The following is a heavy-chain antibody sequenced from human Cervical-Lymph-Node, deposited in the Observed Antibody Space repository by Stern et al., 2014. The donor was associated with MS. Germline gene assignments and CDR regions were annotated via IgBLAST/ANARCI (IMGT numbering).Heavy chain of an antibody. CDR1: GFSLSTSGVG. CDR3: ATHAPGVVPAALDY. D-gene: IGHD2-2*01. Sequence: ESGPTLVKPTQTLTLTCTFSGFSLSTSGVGVGWIRQPPGKALEWLAFIYWDDSKRYSPSLKNRLTITKDTSKNQVVLTMNNMDPVDTATFYCATHAPGVVPAALDYWGQGTLATVS. CDR2: IYWDDSK. J-gene: IGHJ4*02. V-gene: IGHV2-5*02.